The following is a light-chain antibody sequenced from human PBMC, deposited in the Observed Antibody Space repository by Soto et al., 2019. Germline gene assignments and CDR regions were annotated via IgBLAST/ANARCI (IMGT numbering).Light chain of an antibody. J-gene: IGKJ1*01. CDR2: GAS. Sequence: EIVLTQSPGTLSLSPGERATLSCRASQSVSSSYLALYQQKPGQAPRVLIYGASSRATGIPDRFSGSGSGTDFTITIIRLEPEDFAVYSCQQYGSSPPWTFGQGTKVEIK. CDR1: QSVSSSY. V-gene: IGKV3-20*01. CDR3: QQYGSSPPWT.